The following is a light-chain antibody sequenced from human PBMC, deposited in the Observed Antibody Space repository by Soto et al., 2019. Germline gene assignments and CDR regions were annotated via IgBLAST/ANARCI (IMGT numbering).Light chain of an antibody. CDR1: QNIRSS. V-gene: IGKV1-39*01. CDR2: GAS. CDR3: QQYENVPT. Sequence: DIQMTQSPSSLSASVGDRVTITCRASQNIRSSLNWYQAKPGRAPKLLMYGASTLQSGVPSRFSGSGSGTDFTLTISRLQPEDFGEYYCQQYENVPTFGQGTKVKIK. J-gene: IGKJ2*01.